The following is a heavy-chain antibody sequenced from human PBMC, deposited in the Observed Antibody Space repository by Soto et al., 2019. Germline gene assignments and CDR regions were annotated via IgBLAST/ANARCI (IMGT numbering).Heavy chain of an antibody. D-gene: IGHD3-16*01. V-gene: IGHV5-10-1*01. CDR3: ARSLPAYWKGWLDP. CDR2: IDPRDSET. Sequence: GESLKISCKGSGYTFSSYWISWVRQMPGKGLGWMGRIDPRDSETNYSPSFQGQVTFSTDTSISTAYLHWSSLKASDSGIYYCARSLPAYWKGWLDPWGQGTLVTVSS. CDR1: GYTFSSYW. J-gene: IGHJ5*02.